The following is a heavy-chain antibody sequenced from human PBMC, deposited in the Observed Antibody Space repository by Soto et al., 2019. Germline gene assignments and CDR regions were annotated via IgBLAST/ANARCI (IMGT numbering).Heavy chain of an antibody. D-gene: IGHD2-8*01. CDR1: GFTFTDHA. CDR2: ISYAGNNK. Sequence: VQLVESGGGVFQPGRSLTLSCVASGFTFTDHAMHWVRKAPGKGLEWVALISYAGNNKQYTDSVKGRSSISRDNSKDTLFLQLSSLRLEDTAVYYCARTKAIFGLDVWGPGTTVTVSS. CDR3: ARTKAIFGLDV. V-gene: IGHV3-30*04. J-gene: IGHJ6*02.